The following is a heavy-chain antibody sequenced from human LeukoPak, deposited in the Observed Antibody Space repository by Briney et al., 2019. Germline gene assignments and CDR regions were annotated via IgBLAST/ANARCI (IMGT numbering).Heavy chain of an antibody. Sequence: KPSETLSLTCTVSGGSISSYYWSWIRQPPGKGLEWTGYIYYSGSTNYNPSLKSRVTISVDTSKNQFSLKLCSVTAADTAVYYCARSVSGYCSGGSCDSWFDPWGQGTLVTVSS. CDR1: GGSISSYY. CDR3: ARSVSGYCSGGSCDSWFDP. CDR2: IYYSGST. V-gene: IGHV4-59*01. J-gene: IGHJ5*02. D-gene: IGHD2-15*01.